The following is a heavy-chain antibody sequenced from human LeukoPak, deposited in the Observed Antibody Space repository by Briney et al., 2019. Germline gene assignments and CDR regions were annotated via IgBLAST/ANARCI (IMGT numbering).Heavy chain of an antibody. V-gene: IGHV3-21*01. CDR3: ARERDEGFDY. CDR1: GFTFSSHS. CDR2: FGTRSSSI. D-gene: IGHD5-24*01. Sequence: PGGSLRLSCAASGFTFSSHSVNWVRQAPGKGLEWVSSFGTRSSSIYYADSVKGRFTISRDNARNSLYLQMNSLKAEDTAVYYCARERDEGFDYWGQGTLVTVSS. J-gene: IGHJ4*02.